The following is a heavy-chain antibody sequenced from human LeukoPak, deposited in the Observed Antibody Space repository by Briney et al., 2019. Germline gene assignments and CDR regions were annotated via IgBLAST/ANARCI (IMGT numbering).Heavy chain of an antibody. D-gene: IGHD3-10*02. Sequence: GGSLRLSCTASGFNFSDYTMTWVRQAPGKGLEWVSSLSGASDYIYYADSVKGRFTIARDNAGKSVYLQMNSLRAEDTAVYYCAELGITVIGGVWGKGTTVTISS. CDR3: AELGITVIGGV. CDR2: LSGASDYI. J-gene: IGHJ6*04. CDR1: GFNFSDYT. V-gene: IGHV3-21*01.